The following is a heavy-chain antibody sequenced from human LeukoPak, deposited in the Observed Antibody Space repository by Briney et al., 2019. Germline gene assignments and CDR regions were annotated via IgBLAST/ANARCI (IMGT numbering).Heavy chain of an antibody. CDR1: GYTFTGYY. CDR3: ARGSKRRYCSGGSCYWFDP. J-gene: IGHJ5*02. CDR2: INPNSGDT. D-gene: IGHD2-15*01. V-gene: IGHV1-2*06. Sequence: ASVKVSCKASGYTFTGYYVHWVRQAPGQGLEWMGRINPNSGDTNYAQKFQGRVTMTRNTSISTAYMELSSLRSEDTAVYYCARGSKRRYCSGGSCYWFDPWGQGTLVTVSS.